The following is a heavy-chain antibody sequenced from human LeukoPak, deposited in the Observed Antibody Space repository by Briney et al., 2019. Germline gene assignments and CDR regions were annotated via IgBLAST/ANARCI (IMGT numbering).Heavy chain of an antibody. V-gene: IGHV4-34*01. CDR3: ARGLGYGTVYYYGMDV. J-gene: IGHJ6*02. D-gene: IGHD1-7*01. CDR2: INHSGGT. CDR1: GGSFSGYY. Sequence: SETLSLTCAVYGGSFSGYYWSWIRQPPGKGLEWIGEINHSGGTNYNPSLKSRVTISVDTSKNQFSLKLSSVTAADTAVYYCARGLGYGTVYYYGMDVWGQGTTVTVSS.